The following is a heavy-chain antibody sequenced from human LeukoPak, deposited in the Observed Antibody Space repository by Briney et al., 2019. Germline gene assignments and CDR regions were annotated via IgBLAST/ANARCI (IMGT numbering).Heavy chain of an antibody. CDR2: INRSGST. CDR1: GGSFSGYY. Sequence: PSETLSLTCAVYGGSFSGYYWSWIRQPPGKGLEWIGEINRSGSTNYNPSLKSRVTISVDTSKNQFSLKLTSVTAADTAVYYCARDPGYSGTYKNAYYYYYYMDVWGKGTTVTVS. D-gene: IGHD1-26*01. J-gene: IGHJ6*03. CDR3: ARDPGYSGTYKNAYYYYYYMDV. V-gene: IGHV4-34*01.